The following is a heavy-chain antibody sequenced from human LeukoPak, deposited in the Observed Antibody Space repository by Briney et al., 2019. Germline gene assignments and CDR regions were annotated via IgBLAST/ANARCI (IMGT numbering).Heavy chain of an antibody. CDR3: ARGLRYSSSWYGRPFDY. CDR2: INHSGST. CDR1: GGSFSGYY. Sequence: SETLSLTCAVYGGSFSGYYWSWIRQPPGKRLEWIGEINHSGSTNYNPSLKSRVTISVDTSKNQFSLKLSSVTAADTAVYYCARGLRYSSSWYGRPFDYWGQGTLVTVSS. V-gene: IGHV4-34*01. D-gene: IGHD6-13*01. J-gene: IGHJ4*02.